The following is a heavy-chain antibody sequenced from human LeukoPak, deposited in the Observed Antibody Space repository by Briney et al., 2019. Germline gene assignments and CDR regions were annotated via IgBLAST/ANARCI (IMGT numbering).Heavy chain of an antibody. J-gene: IGHJ5*02. CDR1: GFTFTSSA. CDR2: IVVGSGNT. Sequence: GTSVKVSCKASGFTFTSSAMQWVRQARGQRLEWIGWIVVGSGNTNYAQKFQERVTITRDMSTSTAYMELSSLRSEDTAVYYCARGLKRPYCSGGSCYGFEGFDPWGQGTLVTVSS. V-gene: IGHV1-58*02. CDR3: ARGLKRPYCSGGSCYGFEGFDP. D-gene: IGHD2-15*01.